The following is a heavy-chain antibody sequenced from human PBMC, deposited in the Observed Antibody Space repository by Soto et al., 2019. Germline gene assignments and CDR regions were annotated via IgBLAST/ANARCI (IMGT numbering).Heavy chain of an antibody. V-gene: IGHV3-30*03. D-gene: IGHD3-22*01. CDR3: ATYESNGYYYPPGVDP. CDR1: GFTFSSFG. J-gene: IGHJ5*02. CDR2: ISYDGSNK. Sequence: GGSLRLSCAASGFTFSSFGMHWVRQAPGKGLEWVAVISYDGSNKYYADSVKGRFTISRDNSKNTLYLQMNCLRAEDTAFYYCATYESNGYYYPPGVDPWGQGTLVTVSS.